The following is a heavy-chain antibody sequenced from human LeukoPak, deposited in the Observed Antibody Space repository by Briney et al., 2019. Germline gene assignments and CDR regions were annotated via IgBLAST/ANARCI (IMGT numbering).Heavy chain of an antibody. J-gene: IGHJ4*02. CDR1: GGSISGNTYY. CDR2: MFYNGSP. Sequence: SETLSLTCTVSGGSISGNTYYWGWIRQPPGKGLEWIGSMFYNGSPYYNPSLKSRVTISVDTSNNQFSLRVSSVIAADTAVYYCARRRGYSGSYYYFDYWGQGTLVTVSS. V-gene: IGHV4-39*01. D-gene: IGHD6-13*01. CDR3: ARRRGYSGSYYYFDY.